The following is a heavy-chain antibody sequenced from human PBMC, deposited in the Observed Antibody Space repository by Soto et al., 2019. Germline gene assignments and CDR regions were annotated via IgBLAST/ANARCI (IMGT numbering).Heavy chain of an antibody. J-gene: IGHJ4*02. CDR1: GGTFSNYA. D-gene: IGHD1-1*01. V-gene: IGHV1-69*12. Sequence: QVRLVQSEAEVKKPGSSVKVSCKASGGTFSNYAITWVRQAPGQGLEWMGVIILPFGTPNYAQTFQGRATITADEYMSTAYMELSGLRSEDTAVYYCARGPDNEGYCDYWGRGTLVTVSS. CDR3: ARGPDNEGYCDY. CDR2: IILPFGTP.